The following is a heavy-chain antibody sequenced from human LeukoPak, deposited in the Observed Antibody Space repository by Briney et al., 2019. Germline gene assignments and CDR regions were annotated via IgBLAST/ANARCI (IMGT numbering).Heavy chain of an antibody. V-gene: IGHV4-34*01. CDR1: GGSFSGYY. CDR3: ARESDVLLWLGESNYFDY. CDR2: INHSGST. D-gene: IGHD3-10*01. Sequence: SETLSLTCAVYGGSFSGYYWSWIRQPPGKGVEWIGEINHSGSTNYNPSLKSRVTISVDTSKNQFSLKLSSVTAADTAVYYCARESDVLLWLGESNYFDYWGQGTLVTVSS. J-gene: IGHJ4*02.